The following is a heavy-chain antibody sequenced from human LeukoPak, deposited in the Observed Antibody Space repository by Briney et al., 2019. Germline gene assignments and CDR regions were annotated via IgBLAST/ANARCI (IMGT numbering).Heavy chain of an antibody. CDR1: GGSISSYY. CDR2: IYYSGST. CDR3: AGREVVTAIRDAFDI. V-gene: IGHV4-59*01. J-gene: IGHJ3*02. D-gene: IGHD2-21*02. Sequence: SETLSLTCTVSGGSISSYYWSWIRQPPGKGREWSGYIYYSGSTNYNPSLKSRVTISVDTSKNQFSLKLSSVTAADTAVYYCAGREVVTAIRDAFDIWGQGTMVTVSS.